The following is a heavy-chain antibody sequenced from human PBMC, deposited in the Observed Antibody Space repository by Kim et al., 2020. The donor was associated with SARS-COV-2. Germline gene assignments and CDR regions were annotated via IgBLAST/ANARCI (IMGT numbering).Heavy chain of an antibody. Sequence: ASVKVSCKASGYTFTGYYMHWVRQAPGQGLEWMGRINPNSGGTNYAQKFQGRVTMTRDTSISTAYMELSRLRSDDTAVYYCARERSFWSGYHYSHNWFDPWGQGTLVTVSS. CDR3: ARERSFWSGYHYSHNWFDP. CDR2: INPNSGGT. V-gene: IGHV1-2*06. CDR1: GYTFTGYY. J-gene: IGHJ5*02. D-gene: IGHD3-3*01.